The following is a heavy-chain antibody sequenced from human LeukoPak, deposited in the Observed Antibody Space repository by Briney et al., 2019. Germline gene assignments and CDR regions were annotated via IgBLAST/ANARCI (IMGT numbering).Heavy chain of an antibody. J-gene: IGHJ3*02. V-gene: IGHV1-69*05. CDR1: GGTFSSYA. CDR2: IIPIFGTA. Sequence: SVKVSCKASGGTFSSYAISWVRQAPGQGLEWMGGIIPIFGTANYAQKFQGRVTITTDESTSTAYMELSSLRSEDTAVYYCAGVRHDYGDYGAFDIWGQGTMVTVSS. CDR3: AGVRHDYGDYGAFDI. D-gene: IGHD4-17*01.